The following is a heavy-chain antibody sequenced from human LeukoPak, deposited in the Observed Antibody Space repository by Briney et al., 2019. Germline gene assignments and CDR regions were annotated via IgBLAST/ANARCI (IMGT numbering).Heavy chain of an antibody. CDR1: GFTFSSYS. J-gene: IGHJ6*02. V-gene: IGHV3-21*01. CDR3: AREVDRFLEWLSSVYYYYGMDV. Sequence: GGSLRLSCAASGFTFSSYSMNWVRQAPGKGLEWVSSISSSSSYVYYADSVKGRFTISRDNAKNSLYLQMNSLRAEDTAVYYCAREVDRFLEWLSSVYYYYGMDVWGQGTTVTVSS. D-gene: IGHD3-3*01. CDR2: ISSSSSYV.